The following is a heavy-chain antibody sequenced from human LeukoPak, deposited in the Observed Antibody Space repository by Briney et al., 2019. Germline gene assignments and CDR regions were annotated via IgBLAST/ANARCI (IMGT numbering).Heavy chain of an antibody. CDR3: ARDQEWLRLGDYYYYYMDV. V-gene: IGHV1-2*06. CDR1: GYTFTGYY. CDR2: INPNSGGT. D-gene: IGHD5-12*01. J-gene: IGHJ6*03. Sequence: ASVKVSCKASGYTFTGYYMHWVRQAPGQGLEWMGRINPNSGGTNYAQKFQGRVTMTRDTSISTAYMELSRLRSDDTAVYYCARDQEWLRLGDYYYYYMDVWGKGTTATVSS.